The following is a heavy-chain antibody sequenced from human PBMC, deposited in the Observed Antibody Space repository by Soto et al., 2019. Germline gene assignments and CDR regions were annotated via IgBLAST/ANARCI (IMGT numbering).Heavy chain of an antibody. V-gene: IGHV1-18*01. CDR2: ISAYNGNT. Sequence: VXSVKVSCKASVYTFTSYGISWVRQAPGQGLEWMGWISAYNGNTNYAQKLQGRVTMTTDTSTSTAYMELRSLRPDDTAVYYCARELLWFGELSAAFDIWGQGTRVTVS. J-gene: IGHJ3*02. CDR1: VYTFTSYG. D-gene: IGHD3-10*01. CDR3: ARELLWFGELSAAFDI.